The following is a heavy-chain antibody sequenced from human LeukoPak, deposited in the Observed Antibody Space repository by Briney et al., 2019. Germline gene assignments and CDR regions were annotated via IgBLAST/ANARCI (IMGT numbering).Heavy chain of an antibody. Sequence: PSETLSLTCAVSGYSISSGYYWGWIRQPPGKGLEWIGSIYHSGSTNYNPPLKSRVTISVDTSKNQFSLKLSSVTAADTAVYYCARHRRIVVVPAAGGLWFDPWGQGTLVTVSS. CDR2: IYHSGST. V-gene: IGHV4-38-2*01. CDR1: GYSISSGYY. J-gene: IGHJ5*02. D-gene: IGHD2-2*01. CDR3: ARHRRIVVVPAAGGLWFDP.